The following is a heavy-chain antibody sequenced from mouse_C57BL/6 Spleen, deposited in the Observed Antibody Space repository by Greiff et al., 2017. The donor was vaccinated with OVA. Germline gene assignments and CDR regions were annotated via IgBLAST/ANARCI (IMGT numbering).Heavy chain of an antibody. J-gene: IGHJ2*01. D-gene: IGHD1-1*01. CDR1: GYAFSSYW. CDR3: ARINYGRSYGDFDY. Sequence: QVQLQQSGAELVKPGASVKISCKASGYAFSSYWMNWVKQRPGKGLEWIGQIYPGDGDTNYNGKFKGKATLTADKSSSTAYMQRSSLTSEDSAVYFCARINYGRSYGDFDYWGQGTTLTVAS. V-gene: IGHV1-80*01. CDR2: IYPGDGDT.